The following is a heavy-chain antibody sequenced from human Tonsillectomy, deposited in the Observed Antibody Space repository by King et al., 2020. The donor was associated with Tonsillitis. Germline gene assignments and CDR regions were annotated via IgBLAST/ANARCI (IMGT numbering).Heavy chain of an antibody. CDR2: ISSSSTTI. CDR3: ARDAVEAATFGRGPGPGVPHFQP. Sequence: VQLVESGGGLVRPGGSLRLSCAASGFTFSDYALSWVRQAPGKGLEWISYISSSSTTIYYADSVRGRFTVSRDNAENSLYLQMNTLRADDTAVYYCARDAVEAATFGRGPGPGVPHFQPWGPGTLVTGS. D-gene: IGHD2-15*01. CDR1: GFTFSDYA. V-gene: IGHV3-48*04. J-gene: IGHJ5*02.